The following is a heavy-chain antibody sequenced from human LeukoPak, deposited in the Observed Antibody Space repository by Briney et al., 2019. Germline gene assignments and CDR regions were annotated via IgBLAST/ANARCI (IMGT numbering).Heavy chain of an antibody. CDR1: GFIVNSNY. V-gene: IGHV3-66*01. CDR3: AKDPYSRAFEYFQH. Sequence: GGSLRLSCAASGFIVNSNYMNWVRQAPGKGLEWVSVLYSDDTTYYADSVKGRFTISRDNSKNTLYLQMNSLRTEDTAVYYCAKDPYSRAFEYFQHWSQGTLVTVSS. J-gene: IGHJ1*01. CDR2: LYSDDTT. D-gene: IGHD1-26*01.